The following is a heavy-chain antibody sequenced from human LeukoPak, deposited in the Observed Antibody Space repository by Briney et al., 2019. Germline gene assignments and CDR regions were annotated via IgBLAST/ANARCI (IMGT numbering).Heavy chain of an antibody. CDR1: GGSFSGYY. Sequence: WETMSLSCAVQGGSFSGYYWSWIPQPPGKGRESIGEINHSGSTNYNPSLKNQVTISVDTSKNQFSLKVSSVTAADTAVYYCARLNWGSGWYFDLWGRGTLVTVSS. J-gene: IGHJ2*01. V-gene: IGHV4-34*01. D-gene: IGHD7-27*01. CDR2: INHSGST. CDR3: ARLNWGSGWYFDL.